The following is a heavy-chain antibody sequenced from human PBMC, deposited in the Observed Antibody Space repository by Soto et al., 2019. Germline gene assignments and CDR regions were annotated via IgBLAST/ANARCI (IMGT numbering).Heavy chain of an antibody. Sequence: ASVKVSCKASGYTFTSYEINWVRQATGQGLEWMGWMNPNGGNTGYAQKFQGRVTMTRDTSTSTVYMELSSLRSEDTAVYYCARGGELRYPPYYYMDVWGKGTTVTVSS. V-gene: IGHV1-8*01. D-gene: IGHD3-9*01. CDR1: GYTFTSYE. CDR3: ARGGELRYPPYYYMDV. J-gene: IGHJ6*03. CDR2: MNPNGGNT.